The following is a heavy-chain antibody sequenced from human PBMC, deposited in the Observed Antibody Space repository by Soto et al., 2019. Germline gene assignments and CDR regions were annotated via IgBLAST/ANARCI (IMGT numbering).Heavy chain of an antibody. Sequence: GGSLRLSCAASGFTFSSYWMSWVRQAPGKGLEWVANIKKDGSEKYYVDSVKGRFTISRDNAKNSLFLQMNSLRAEDTAVYYCARISSSTKSDAFDIWGQGTMVTVSS. J-gene: IGHJ3*02. CDR1: GFTFSSYW. D-gene: IGHD6-6*01. CDR3: ARISSSTKSDAFDI. V-gene: IGHV3-7*01. CDR2: IKKDGSEK.